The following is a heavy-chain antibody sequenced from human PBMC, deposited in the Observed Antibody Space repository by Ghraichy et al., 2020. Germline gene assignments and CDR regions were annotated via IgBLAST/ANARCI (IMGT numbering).Heavy chain of an antibody. D-gene: IGHD1-26*01. CDR3: AKGGATNWYFDV. CDR2: ITYDGSNK. J-gene: IGHJ2*01. Sequence: GESLNISCAASGFIFSSYGMHWVRQAPGKGLEWVAVITYDGSNKMYADSVKGRFIISRDNSKKTVYLQMNSLRAEDAAVYYCAKGGATNWYFDVWGRGTLVTVSS. CDR1: GFIFSSYG. V-gene: IGHV3-30*18.